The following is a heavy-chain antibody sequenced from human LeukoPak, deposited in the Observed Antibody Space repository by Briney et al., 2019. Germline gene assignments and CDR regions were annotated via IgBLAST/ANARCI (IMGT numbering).Heavy chain of an antibody. V-gene: IGHV4-59*01. CDR1: GVSFRSYY. D-gene: IGHD3-22*01. CDR2: IYYSGST. CDR3: ARVNYDSSGYFDY. Sequence: SETLSLTCTVSGVSFRSYYWTRIRQPPGKGLEWIGYIYYSGSTNKNPSLNSRVTMSIDTSKKQFSLKLSSVTAADTAVYYCARVNYDSSGYFDYWGQGTLVTVSS. J-gene: IGHJ4*02.